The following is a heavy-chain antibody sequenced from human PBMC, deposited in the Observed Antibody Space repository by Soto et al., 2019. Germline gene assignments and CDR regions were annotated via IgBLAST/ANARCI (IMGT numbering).Heavy chain of an antibody. J-gene: IGHJ5*02. Sequence: QVQLQESGPGLVKPSQTLSLTCTVSGGSISSGGYYWSWIRQHPGKGLEWIGYIYYSGSTYYNPSLQNRLTISLDTPKNQFSLKLSSVTAADTDVYYGARVDRGYCSSTSCPAGHNNWFDPWGQRTLVTVSS. D-gene: IGHD2-2*01. CDR1: GGSISSGGYY. CDR2: IYYSGST. V-gene: IGHV4-31*03. CDR3: ARVDRGYCSSTSCPAGHNNWFDP.